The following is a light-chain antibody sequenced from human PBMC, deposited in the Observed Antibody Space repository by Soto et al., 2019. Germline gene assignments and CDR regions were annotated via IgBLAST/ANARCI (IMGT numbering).Light chain of an antibody. CDR1: QSVNSN. CDR3: QQFDNRPPVT. V-gene: IGKV3-15*01. CDR2: DAS. J-gene: IGKJ5*01. Sequence: EIVMTQSPATLSVPPGERATLSCRASQSVNSNLAWYQQKPGQAPTLLIYDASTRATGIPARFSGSGSGTEFTLTISSLQSEYFAVYYCQQFDNRPPVTFGQGTRLEIK.